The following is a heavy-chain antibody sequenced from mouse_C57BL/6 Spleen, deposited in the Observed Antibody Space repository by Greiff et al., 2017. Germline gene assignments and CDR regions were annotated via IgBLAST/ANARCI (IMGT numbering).Heavy chain of an antibody. CDR3: TRALRRGGFAY. CDR2: IDPETGGT. D-gene: IGHD2-12*01. Sequence: QVQLQQSGAELVRPGASVTLSCKASGYTFTDYEMHWVKQTPVHGLEWIGAIDPETGGTAYNQKFKGKAILTAYKSSSTAYMELRSLTSEDSAVYYCTRALRRGGFAYWGQGTLVTVSA. J-gene: IGHJ3*01. CDR1: GYTFTDYE. V-gene: IGHV1-15*01.